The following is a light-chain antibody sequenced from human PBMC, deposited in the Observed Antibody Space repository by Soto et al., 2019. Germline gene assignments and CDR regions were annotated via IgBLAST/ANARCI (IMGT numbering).Light chain of an antibody. CDR3: QKYGGSPYT. CDR1: QSVRSNY. J-gene: IGKJ2*01. V-gene: IGKV3-20*01. Sequence: EIVLTQSPGTLSLSPGERATLSCRASQSVRSNYLAWYQRKPGQAPRLLIYGASTRATGIPDRFSGTGSGTDFTLPISRLEPEDFAVYYCQKYGGSPYTFGQGTKLEIK. CDR2: GAS.